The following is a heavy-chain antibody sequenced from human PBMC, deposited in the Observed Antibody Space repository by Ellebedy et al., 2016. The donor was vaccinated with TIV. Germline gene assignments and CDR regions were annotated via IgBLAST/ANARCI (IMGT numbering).Heavy chain of an antibody. CDR3: ARGATVYYGMDV. V-gene: IGHV1-8*01. CDR2: MNPNSGNT. CDR1: GYTFTSYD. Sequence: ASVKVSCKASGYTFTSYDINWVRQATGQGLEWMGWMNPNSGNTGYAQKFQGRVTMTRNTSISTAYMELSSLRSEDTAVYYCARGATVYYGMDVWGQGTTVTVSS. D-gene: IGHD4-17*01. J-gene: IGHJ6*02.